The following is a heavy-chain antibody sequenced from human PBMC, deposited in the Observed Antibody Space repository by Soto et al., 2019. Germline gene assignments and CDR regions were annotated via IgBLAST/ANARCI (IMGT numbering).Heavy chain of an antibody. CDR2: ISGSGGST. V-gene: IGHV3-23*01. J-gene: IGHJ3*02. D-gene: IGHD3-16*01. CDR3: AKDSSMITFRKRTDAFDI. Sequence: GGSLRLSCAASGFTFSSYAMSWVRQAPGKGLEWVSAISGSGGSTYYADSVKGRFTISRDNSKNTPYLQMNSLRAEDTAVYYCAKDSSMITFRKRTDAFDIWGQGTMVTVSS. CDR1: GFTFSSYA.